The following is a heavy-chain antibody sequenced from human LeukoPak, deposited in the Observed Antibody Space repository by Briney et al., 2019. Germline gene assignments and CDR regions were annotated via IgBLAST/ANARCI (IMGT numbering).Heavy chain of an antibody. CDR2: INPSGGST. Sequence: GASVKVSCKASGYTFASYYMHWVRQAPGQGLEWMGIINPSGGSTSYAQKFQGRVTMTRDMSTSTAYIELRSLRSDDTAVYYCARDLTHRRNYDNSGYQIVSAFWGQGTLVTVSS. CDR3: ARDLTHRRNYDNSGYQIVSAF. V-gene: IGHV1-46*01. D-gene: IGHD3-22*01. CDR1: GYTFASYY. J-gene: IGHJ4*02.